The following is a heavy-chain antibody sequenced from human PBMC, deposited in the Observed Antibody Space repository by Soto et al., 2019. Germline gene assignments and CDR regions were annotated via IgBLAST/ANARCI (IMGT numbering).Heavy chain of an antibody. V-gene: IGHV4-34*01. CDR2: INHSGST. CDR1: GGSFSGYY. Sequence: QVQLQQWGAGLLKPSETLSLTCAVYGGSFSGYYWSWIRQPPGKGLEWIGEINHSGSTNYNPSLKSRVTISVDTSKNQFSLKLSSVTAADTAVYYCARRLVVPAANAYFDYWGQGTLVTVSS. D-gene: IGHD2-2*01. CDR3: ARRLVVPAANAYFDY. J-gene: IGHJ4*02.